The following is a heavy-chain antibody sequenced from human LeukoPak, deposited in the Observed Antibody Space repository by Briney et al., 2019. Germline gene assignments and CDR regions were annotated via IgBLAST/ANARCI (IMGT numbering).Heavy chain of an antibody. V-gene: IGHV4-59*01. CDR2: IYYSGST. D-gene: IGHD6-13*01. CDR1: GGSISSYY. CDR3: AREIAAAGTFDY. J-gene: IGHJ4*02. Sequence: SETQSLTCTVSGGSISSYYWSWIRQPPGKGLEWIGYIYYSGSTNYNPSLKSRVTISVDTSKNQFSLKLSSVTAADTAVYYCAREIAAAGTFDYWGQGALVTVSS.